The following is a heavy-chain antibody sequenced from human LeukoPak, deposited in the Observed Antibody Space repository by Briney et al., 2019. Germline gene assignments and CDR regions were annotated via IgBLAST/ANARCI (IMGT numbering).Heavy chain of an antibody. CDR1: GGSISSSSYY. D-gene: IGHD5-24*01. Sequence: SETLSLTCTVSGGSISSSSYYWGWIRQPPGKGLEWIGSIYYSGSTYYNPSLKSRVTISVDTSKNQFSLKLSSVTAADTAVYYCASPRDGYNSHGAFDIWGQGTMVTVSS. V-gene: IGHV4-39*01. J-gene: IGHJ3*02. CDR3: ASPRDGYNSHGAFDI. CDR2: IYYSGST.